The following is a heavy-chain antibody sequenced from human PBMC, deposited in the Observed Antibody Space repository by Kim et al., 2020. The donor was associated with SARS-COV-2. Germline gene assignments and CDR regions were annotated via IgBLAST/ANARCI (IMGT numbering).Heavy chain of an antibody. CDR2: ITPSLART. CDR3: TTTNHDAGGDY. CDR1: AYTLITYD. Sequence: ASVKVSCKTSAYTLITYDLYWLRQAPGQRPECMGRITPSLARTKYSDNFQGRLTITMDAATNTVHMELSSLRFEDTAVYYCTTTNHDAGGDYWGQGTPVIVSP. D-gene: IGHD6-13*01. J-gene: IGHJ4*02. V-gene: IGHV1-3*01.